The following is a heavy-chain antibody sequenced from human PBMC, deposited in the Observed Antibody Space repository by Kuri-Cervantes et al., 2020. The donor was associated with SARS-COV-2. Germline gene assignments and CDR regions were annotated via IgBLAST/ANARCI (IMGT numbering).Heavy chain of an antibody. CDR1: GFIFGNIA. J-gene: IGHJ4*02. Sequence: GESLKISCAASGFIFGNIAMSWVRQAPGKGLEWVAVIWYDGSNKYYADSVKGRFTISRDNSKNTLYLQMNSLRAEDTAVYYCARDGLNYDFWSEYYFDYWGQGTLVTVSS. D-gene: IGHD3-3*01. CDR3: ARDGLNYDFWSEYYFDY. CDR2: IWYDGSNK. V-gene: IGHV3-33*08.